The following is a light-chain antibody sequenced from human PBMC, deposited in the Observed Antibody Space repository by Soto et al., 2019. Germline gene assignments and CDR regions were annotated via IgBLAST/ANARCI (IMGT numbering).Light chain of an antibody. CDR2: GSS. Sequence: DIQMTQSPSSLFASVGDSVTITCRAGQTVNNYLNWYQQKPGKAPKLLIYGSSHLQSGVPSRFSGSGSATEFTLTVSRLEPEYFAVYICQQSYTTPWTFGRGTKVE. J-gene: IGKJ1*01. CDR3: QQSYTTPWT. V-gene: IGKV1-39*01. CDR1: QTVNNY.